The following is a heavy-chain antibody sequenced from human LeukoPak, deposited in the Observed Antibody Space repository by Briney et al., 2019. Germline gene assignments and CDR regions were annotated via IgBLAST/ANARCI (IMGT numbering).Heavy chain of an antibody. CDR1: GGSISSYY. V-gene: IGHV4-59*12. CDR3: ARGPLDSGYTYFDY. CDR2: IYYGGST. J-gene: IGHJ4*02. D-gene: IGHD5-12*01. Sequence: PSETLYLTCTVSGGSISSYYWSWIRQPPGKGLEWIGYIYYGGSTNYNPSLKSRVTISVDTSKNQFSLNLSSVTAADTAVYYCARGPLDSGYTYFDYWGQGTLVSVAS.